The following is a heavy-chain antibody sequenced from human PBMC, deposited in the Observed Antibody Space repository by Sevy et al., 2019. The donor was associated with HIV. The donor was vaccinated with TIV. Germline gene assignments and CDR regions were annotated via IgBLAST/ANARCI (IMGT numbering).Heavy chain of an antibody. Sequence: SETLSLTCTVSGGSISSNNYYWVWIRQPPGKGLEWIGSGSDTGTAYYNPSLKSRITISVDTSQNQFSLRLKSVTAADTAMYYCARLTIFGVLSDIWFDPWGQGTLVTVSS. CDR3: ARLTIFGVLSDIWFDP. J-gene: IGHJ5*02. V-gene: IGHV4-39*01. CDR2: GSDTGTA. D-gene: IGHD3-3*01. CDR1: GGSISSNNYY.